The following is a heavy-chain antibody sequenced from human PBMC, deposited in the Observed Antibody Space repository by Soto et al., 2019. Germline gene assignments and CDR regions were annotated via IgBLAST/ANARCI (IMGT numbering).Heavy chain of an antibody. CDR3: AKTSHIVLMVYAIGAFDY. CDR2: ISGSGGST. J-gene: IGHJ4*02. V-gene: IGHV3-23*01. D-gene: IGHD2-8*01. Sequence: GGSLRLSCAASGFAFSSYAMSWVRQAPGKGLEWVSAISGSGGSTYYADSVKGRFTISRDNSKNTLYLQMNSLRAEDTAVYYCAKTSHIVLMVYAIGAFDYWGQGTLVTVSS. CDR1: GFAFSSYA.